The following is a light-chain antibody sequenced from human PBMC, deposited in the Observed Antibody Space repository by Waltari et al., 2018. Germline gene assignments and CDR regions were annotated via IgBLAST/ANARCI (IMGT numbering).Light chain of an antibody. CDR2: YDS. V-gene: IGLV3-21*04. Sequence: SYVVTQSPSVSVAPGETARITWGGDNIGSKSVHWYQQRPGQAPVLVISYDSDRPSGIPERFSGSNSGNTATLTISWVEADDEADYYCLVWHSTTDHHGVFGGGTKLTAL. CDR3: LVWHSTTDHHGV. CDR1: NIGSKS. J-gene: IGLJ2*01.